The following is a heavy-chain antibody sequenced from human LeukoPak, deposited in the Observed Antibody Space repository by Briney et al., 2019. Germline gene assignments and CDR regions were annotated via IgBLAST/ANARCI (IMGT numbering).Heavy chain of an antibody. CDR1: GGSFSGYF. J-gene: IGHJ6*03. CDR2: INHSGST. CDR3: ARLITLRPRIYYYYYMDV. D-gene: IGHD1-14*01. Sequence: SETLSLTCAVYGGSFSGYFWSWIRQPPGKGLEWIGEINHSGSTNYNPSLKSRVTISIDTSKNQFSLKLSSVTAADTAVYYCARLITLRPRIYYYYYMDVWAKGPQSPSP. V-gene: IGHV4-34*01.